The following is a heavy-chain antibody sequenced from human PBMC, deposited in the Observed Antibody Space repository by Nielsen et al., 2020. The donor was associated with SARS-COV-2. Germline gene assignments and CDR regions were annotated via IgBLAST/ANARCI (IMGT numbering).Heavy chain of an antibody. Sequence: ASVKVSCKVSGYTLTELSMHWVRQAPGKGLEWMGGFDPEDGETIYAQKFQGRVTMTEDTSTDTAYMELSSLRSDDTAVYYCARESLWGSSALVRSPFDYWGQGTLVTVSS. CDR1: GYTLTELS. V-gene: IGHV1-24*01. J-gene: IGHJ4*02. D-gene: IGHD3-16*01. CDR3: ARESLWGSSALVRSPFDY. CDR2: FDPEDGET.